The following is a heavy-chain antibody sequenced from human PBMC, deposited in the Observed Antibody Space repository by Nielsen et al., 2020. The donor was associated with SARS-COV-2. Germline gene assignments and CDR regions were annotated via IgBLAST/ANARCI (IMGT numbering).Heavy chain of an antibody. CDR2: ISYDGSNK. J-gene: IGHJ4*02. D-gene: IGHD6-13*01. V-gene: IGHV3-30*18. Sequence: GGSLRLSCAASGFTFSSYGMHWVRQAPGKGLEWVAVISYDGSNKYYADSVKGRFTISRDNSKNTLYLQMNSLRAEDTAVYYCAKEAEQLVYWGQGTLVTVSS. CDR1: GFTFSSYG. CDR3: AKEAEQLVY.